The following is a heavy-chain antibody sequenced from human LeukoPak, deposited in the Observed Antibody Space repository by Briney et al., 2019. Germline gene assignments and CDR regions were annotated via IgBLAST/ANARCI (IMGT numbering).Heavy chain of an antibody. D-gene: IGHD6-13*01. V-gene: IGHV3-66*01. CDR2: IYSGGST. CDR3: ARDIEPAGIMWDY. Sequence: PGGSLRLSCAASGFTVSSNYMSWVRQAPGKGLEWVSVIYSGGSTYYADSVKGRFTISRDNSKNTLYLQMNSLRAEDTAVYYCARDIEPAGIMWDYWGQGTLVTVSS. CDR1: GFTVSSNY. J-gene: IGHJ4*02.